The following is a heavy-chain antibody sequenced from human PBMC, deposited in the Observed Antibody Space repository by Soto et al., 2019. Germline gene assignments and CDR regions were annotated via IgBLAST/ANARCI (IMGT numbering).Heavy chain of an antibody. J-gene: IGHJ6*02. V-gene: IGHV1-69*02. CDR3: ARSPVYDILTGFQSVMDV. D-gene: IGHD3-9*01. CDR2: IIPILGIA. CDR1: GGTFSSYT. Sequence: QVQLVQSGAEVKKPGSSVKVSCKASGGTFSSYTISWVRQAPGQGLEWMGRIIPILGIANYAQKFQGRVTIAADKSTSTAYMELSSLSSEDTAVYYCARSPVYDILTGFQSVMDVWGQGTTVTVSS.